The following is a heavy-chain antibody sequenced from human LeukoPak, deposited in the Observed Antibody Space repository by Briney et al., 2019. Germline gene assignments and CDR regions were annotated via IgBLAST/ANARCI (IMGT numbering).Heavy chain of an antibody. CDR2: ISAYNGNT. Sequence: ASVKVSCKASGYTFSSYGISWVRQAPGRGLEWMGWISAYNGNTNYRQKLQGRVTMTTDASTSTAYMDLRSLRSDDTAVYYCAKDLGYCTSASPCLRGMDVWGQGTTVTVSS. CDR3: AKDLGYCTSASPCLRGMDV. CDR1: GYTFSSYG. V-gene: IGHV1-18*01. D-gene: IGHD2-2*01. J-gene: IGHJ6*02.